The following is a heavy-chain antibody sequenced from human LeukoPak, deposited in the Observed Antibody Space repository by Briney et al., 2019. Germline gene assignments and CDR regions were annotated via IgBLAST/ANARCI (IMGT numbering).Heavy chain of an antibody. CDR3: AKNSDCSSTSCYSYYYGMDV. V-gene: IGHV3-30*18. CDR1: GFTSSSYG. D-gene: IGHD2-2*01. J-gene: IGHJ6*02. Sequence: PGGSLRLSCAASGFTSSSYGMHWVRQAPGKGLEWVAVISYDGSNKYYADSVKGRFTISRDNSKNTLYLQMNSLRAEDTAVYYCAKNSDCSSTSCYSYYYGMDVWGQGTTVTVSS. CDR2: ISYDGSNK.